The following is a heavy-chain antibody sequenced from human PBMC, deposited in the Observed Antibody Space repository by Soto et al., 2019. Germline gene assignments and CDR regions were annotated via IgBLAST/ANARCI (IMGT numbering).Heavy chain of an antibody. CDR3: ARGPSPSRCSDCYPDY. D-gene: IGHD2-21*02. CDR2: IYYSGST. V-gene: IGHV4-61*01. J-gene: IGHJ4*02. CDR1: GGSVSSGSYY. Sequence: PSETLSLTCTVSGGSVSSGSYYWSWIRQPPGKGLEWIGYIYYSGSTNYNPSLKSRVTISVDTSKNQFSLKLSSVTAADTAVYYCARGPSPSRCSDCYPDYWGQGTLVTVSS.